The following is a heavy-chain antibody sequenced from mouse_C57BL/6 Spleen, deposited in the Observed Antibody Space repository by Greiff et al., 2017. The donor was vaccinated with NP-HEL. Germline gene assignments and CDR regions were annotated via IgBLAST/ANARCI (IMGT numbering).Heavy chain of an antibody. V-gene: IGHV1-4*01. Sequence: QVQLQQSGAELARPGASVKMSCKASGYTFTSYTMHWVKQRPGQGLEWIGYINPSSGYTKYNQKFKDKATLTADKSSSTAYMQLSSLTSEDSAVYYCASCPYYDGFAYWGQGTLVTVSA. CDR1: GYTFTSYT. J-gene: IGHJ3*01. CDR3: ASCPYYDGFAY. D-gene: IGHD2-4*01. CDR2: INPSSGYT.